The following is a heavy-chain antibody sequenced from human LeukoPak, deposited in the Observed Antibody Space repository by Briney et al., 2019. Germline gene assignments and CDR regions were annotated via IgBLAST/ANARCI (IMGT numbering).Heavy chain of an antibody. D-gene: IGHD3-22*01. CDR2: ISYDGSNK. V-gene: IGHV3-30*04. CDR3: AKDPVDYYDSSGSYYGFDY. J-gene: IGHJ4*02. CDR1: GFTFSSYA. Sequence: GGSLRLSCAASGFTFSSYAMHWVRQAPGKGLEWVAVISYDGSNKYYADSVKGRFTISRDNSKNTLYLQMNSLRAEDTAVYYCAKDPVDYYDSSGSYYGFDYWGQGTLVTVSS.